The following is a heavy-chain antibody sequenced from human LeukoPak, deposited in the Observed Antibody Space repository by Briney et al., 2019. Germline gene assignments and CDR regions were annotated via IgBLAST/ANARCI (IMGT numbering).Heavy chain of an antibody. CDR1: GFTFSSYW. CDR2: IKQDGSEK. V-gene: IGHV3-7*01. CDR3: ARDQVYCSGGSCYVYYFDY. J-gene: IGHJ4*02. Sequence: GGSLRLSCAASGFTFSSYWMSWVRQAPGKGLEWVANIKQDGSEKYYVDSVKGRFTISRDNAKNSLYLQMNSLRAEDTAVYYCARDQVYCSGGSCYVYYFDYWGQGTLVTVSS. D-gene: IGHD2-15*01.